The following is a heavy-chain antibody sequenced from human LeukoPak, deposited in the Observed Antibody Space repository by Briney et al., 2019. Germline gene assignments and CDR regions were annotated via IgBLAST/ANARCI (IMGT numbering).Heavy chain of an antibody. CDR3: ARGSCSGGSCYSCNH. J-gene: IGHJ4*02. CDR2: ISYDGSNK. V-gene: IGHV3-30*03. D-gene: IGHD2-15*01. Sequence: GGSLRLSCAASGFTFSSYGMHWVRQAPGKGLEWVAVISYDGSNKYYADSVKGRFTISRDNAKNSLYLQMNSLRAEDTAVYYCARGSCSGGSCYSCNHWGQGTLVTVSS. CDR1: GFTFSSYG.